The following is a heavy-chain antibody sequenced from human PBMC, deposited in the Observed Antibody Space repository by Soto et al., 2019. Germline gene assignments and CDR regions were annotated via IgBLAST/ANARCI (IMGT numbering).Heavy chain of an antibody. CDR3: ARVGDSSSSYYYYYGMDV. D-gene: IGHD6-6*01. Sequence: QVQLVQSGAEVKKPGSSVKVSCKASGGTFSSYAISWVRQAPGQGLEWMGGIIPIFGTANYAQKFQGRVTLTADESTSTAYMELSSLRSEDTAVYYCARVGDSSSSYYYYYGMDVWGQGTTVTVSS. V-gene: IGHV1-69*01. CDR2: IIPIFGTA. CDR1: GGTFSSYA. J-gene: IGHJ6*02.